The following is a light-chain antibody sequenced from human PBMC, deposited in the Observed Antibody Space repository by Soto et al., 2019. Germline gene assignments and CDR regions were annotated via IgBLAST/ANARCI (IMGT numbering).Light chain of an antibody. V-gene: IGKV1-5*03. CDR1: QSISGW. Sequence: DIPMTQSPSTLSASVGDRVTITCRASQSISGWLAWYQQKPGKAPQLLIYQASSLESGVPSRFSGSGSGTEFTLTISSLQPDDFATYYCQQYLGYTWTFGQGTKVEIK. CDR3: QQYLGYTWT. J-gene: IGKJ1*01. CDR2: QAS.